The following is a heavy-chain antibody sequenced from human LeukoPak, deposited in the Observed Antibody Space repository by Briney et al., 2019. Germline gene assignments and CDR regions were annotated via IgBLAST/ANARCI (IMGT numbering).Heavy chain of an antibody. D-gene: IGHD5-18*01. Sequence: SETLSLTCAVYGGSFSGYYWSWIRQPPGKGLEWIGEINHSGSTNYNPSLKSRVTISVDTSKNQFSLKLSSVTAADTAVYYCARERMRSMVIQHWGQGTLVTVSS. CDR2: INHSGST. V-gene: IGHV4-34*01. J-gene: IGHJ1*01. CDR3: ARERMRSMVIQH. CDR1: GGSFSGYY.